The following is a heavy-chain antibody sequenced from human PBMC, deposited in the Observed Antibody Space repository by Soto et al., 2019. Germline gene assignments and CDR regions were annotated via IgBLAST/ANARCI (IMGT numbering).Heavy chain of an antibody. CDR2: INPKFGDT. CDR3: ARNMDYYYGRGSGNGHGV. CDR1: GYTFTAYH. D-gene: IGHD3-10*02. J-gene: IGHJ6*02. V-gene: IGHV1-2*02. Sequence: QVQLVQSGAEVKEPGDSVRVSCEASGYTFTAYHIHWVRQAPGQGLEWMGWINPKFGDTTYAQDFQGRASMTRDMYISTVYMELSRLTSDDTAIYYCARNMDYYYGRGSGNGHGVWGQGTTVTVFS.